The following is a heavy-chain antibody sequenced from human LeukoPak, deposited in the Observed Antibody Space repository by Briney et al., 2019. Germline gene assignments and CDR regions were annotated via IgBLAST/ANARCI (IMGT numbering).Heavy chain of an antibody. V-gene: IGHV1-69*13. CDR3: ARGGDSRVLGYMDV. D-gene: IGHD6-6*01. Sequence: ASAKVSCKASGGTFSSYAISWVRPAPGQGHEWMGGIIPIFGTANYAQNFQGRVTITADESTSTAYMELSSLRSEDTAVYYCARGGDSRVLGYMDVWGKGTTVTVSS. CDR1: GGTFSSYA. J-gene: IGHJ6*03. CDR2: IIPIFGTA.